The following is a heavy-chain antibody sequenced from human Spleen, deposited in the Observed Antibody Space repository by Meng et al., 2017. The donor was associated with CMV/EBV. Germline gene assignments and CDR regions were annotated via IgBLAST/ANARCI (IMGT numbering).Heavy chain of an antibody. CDR1: GYSFPSYD. CDR3: ARGIREVIPGVDSQFYYYGMDV. CDR2: MNPGSGRS. J-gene: IGHJ6*02. D-gene: IGHD2-2*01. Sequence: ASVKVSCKASGYSFPSYDINWVRQVTGQRPEWMAWMNPGSGRSGSAEKFQGRVTLTSDTSISTAYMELRSLTSDDTAVYYFARGIREVIPGVDSQFYYYGMDVWGQGTTVTVSS. V-gene: IGHV1-8*01.